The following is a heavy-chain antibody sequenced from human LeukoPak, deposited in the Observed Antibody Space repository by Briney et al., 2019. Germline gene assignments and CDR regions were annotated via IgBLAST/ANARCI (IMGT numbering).Heavy chain of an antibody. CDR3: ARLRGGNFDY. Sequence: PSETLSLTCTVSGYSISSGYYWGWIRQPPGKGLEWIGSIYHSGSTYYNPSLKSRVTISVDTSKNQFSLKLSSVTAADTAVYYCARLRGGNFDYWGQGTLVTVSS. V-gene: IGHV4-38-2*02. CDR2: IYHSGST. CDR1: GYSISSGYY. J-gene: IGHJ4*02. D-gene: IGHD4-23*01.